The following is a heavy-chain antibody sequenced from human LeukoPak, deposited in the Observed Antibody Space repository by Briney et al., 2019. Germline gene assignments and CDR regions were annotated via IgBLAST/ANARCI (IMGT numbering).Heavy chain of an antibody. Sequence: PGRSLRLSCAASGFTFSGYGIHWVRQAPGKGLEWVAAISYDGTNKYYTDSVKGRFTISRDNSQNTVYLQMNSLRAEDTAVYFCAKRYSSAWDFDNWGQGTLVTVSS. J-gene: IGHJ4*02. CDR1: GFTFSGYG. V-gene: IGHV3-30*18. CDR2: ISYDGTNK. D-gene: IGHD6-19*01. CDR3: AKRYSSAWDFDN.